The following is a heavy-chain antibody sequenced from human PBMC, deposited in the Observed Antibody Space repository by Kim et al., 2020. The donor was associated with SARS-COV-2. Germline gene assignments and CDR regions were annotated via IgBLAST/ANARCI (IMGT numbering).Heavy chain of an antibody. Sequence: ASVKVSCKASGYTFTSNYMFWVRQAPGQGLEWVGLINPSSGGTSYAQKFQGRVTLTRDTSTSTVYIELSSLTSEDTAVYYCARGRRGTDAFDVWGQGTMV. J-gene: IGHJ3*01. CDR2: INPSSGGT. D-gene: IGHD1-1*01. V-gene: IGHV1-46*01. CDR3: ARGRRGTDAFDV. CDR1: GYTFTSNY.